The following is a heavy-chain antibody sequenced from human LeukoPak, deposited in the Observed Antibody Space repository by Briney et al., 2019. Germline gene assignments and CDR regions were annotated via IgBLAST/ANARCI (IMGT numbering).Heavy chain of an antibody. CDR2: MNPNSGNT. CDR1: GHTFTSYD. CDR3: ARGGSVVPAAMNWFDP. J-gene: IGHJ5*02. V-gene: IGHV1-8*03. D-gene: IGHD2-2*01. Sequence: ASVKVSCKASGHTFTSYDINWVRQATGQGLEWMGWMNPNSGNTGYAQKFQGRVTITRNTSISTAYMELSSLRSEDTAVYYCARGGSVVPAAMNWFDPWGQGTLVTVSS.